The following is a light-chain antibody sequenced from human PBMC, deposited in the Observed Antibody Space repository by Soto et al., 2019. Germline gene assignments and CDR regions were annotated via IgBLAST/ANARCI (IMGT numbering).Light chain of an antibody. Sequence: QSVLTQPASVSGSPGQSITISCTGTSSDVGYYNYVSWYRKHPGKAPKLMIYEVSKRPSGVSNRFSGSKSGNTASLTISGLQAEDEADYYCSSYTGSSTLYVFGTGTKVTVL. CDR2: EVS. CDR3: SSYTGSSTLYV. J-gene: IGLJ1*01. V-gene: IGLV2-14*01. CDR1: SSDVGYYNY.